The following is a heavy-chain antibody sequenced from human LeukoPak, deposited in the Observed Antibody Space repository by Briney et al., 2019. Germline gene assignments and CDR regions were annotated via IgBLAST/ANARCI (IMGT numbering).Heavy chain of an antibody. CDR2: ISAYNGNT. CDR3: AKDRGWSLSTEYDAFDI. D-gene: IGHD3-9*01. V-gene: IGHV1-18*01. J-gene: IGHJ3*02. Sequence: GASVKVSCKASGYTFTSYGISWVRQAPGQGLEWMGWISAYNGNTNYAQKLQGRVTMTTDTSTSTAYMELRSLRAEDTAVYYCAKDRGWSLSTEYDAFDIWGQGTMVTVSS. CDR1: GYTFTSYG.